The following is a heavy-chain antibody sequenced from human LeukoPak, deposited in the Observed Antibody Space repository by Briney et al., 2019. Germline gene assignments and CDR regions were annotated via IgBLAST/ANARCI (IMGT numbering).Heavy chain of an antibody. Sequence: ASVKVSCKASGYTFTSCYMHWVRQAPGQGLEWMGIINPSGGSTSYAQNFQGRVTMTRDTSTSTVYMELSSLRSEDTAVYYCARGHFDYPPLSDAFDIWGQGTMVTVSS. CDR3: ARGHFDYPPLSDAFDI. CDR1: GYTFTSCY. CDR2: INPSGGST. J-gene: IGHJ3*02. V-gene: IGHV1-46*01. D-gene: IGHD3-9*01.